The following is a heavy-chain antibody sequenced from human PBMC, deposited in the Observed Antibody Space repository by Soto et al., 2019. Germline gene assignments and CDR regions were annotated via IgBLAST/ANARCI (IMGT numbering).Heavy chain of an antibody. V-gene: IGHV3-21*01. J-gene: IGHJ5*02. CDR2: ISSSSSYI. D-gene: IGHD2-2*01. CDR1: GFTFSSYS. Sequence: GGSLRLSCAASGFTFSSYSMNWVRQAPGKGLEWVSSISSSSSYIYYADSVKGRFTISRDNAKNSLYLQMNSLRAEDTAVYYCARYSSTAFNSWFDPWGRGTLVTVSS. CDR3: ARYSSTAFNSWFDP.